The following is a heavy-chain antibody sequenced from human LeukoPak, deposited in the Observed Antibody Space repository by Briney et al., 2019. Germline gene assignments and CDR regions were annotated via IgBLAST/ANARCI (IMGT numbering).Heavy chain of an antibody. CDR2: INYSGST. Sequence: SETLSLTCIVSGGSISSGGHYWSWIRQHPGKGLEWIGYINYSGSTYYNPSLKSRVTISVDTSQNQFSLKLSSVTAADTAVYYCARDEATFGAGYYYGMDVWGQGTTVTVSS. J-gene: IGHJ6*02. CDR1: GGSISSGGHY. CDR3: ARDEATFGAGYYYGMDV. V-gene: IGHV4-31*03. D-gene: IGHD3-3*01.